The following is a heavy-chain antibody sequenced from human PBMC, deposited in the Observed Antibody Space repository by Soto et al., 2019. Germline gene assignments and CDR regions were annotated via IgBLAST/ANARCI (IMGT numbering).Heavy chain of an antibody. CDR3: AVDFYYMDV. V-gene: IGHV3-48*01. CDR2: ISSGSSTI. Sequence: GGSLRLSCAASGISFSTYAMNWVRQAPGKGLEWVSYISSGSSTIYYAESVKGRFTISRDNAKKSLFLQMNSLRAEDTAVYYCAVDFYYMDVWGKGTTVTVSS. CDR1: GISFSTYA. J-gene: IGHJ6*03.